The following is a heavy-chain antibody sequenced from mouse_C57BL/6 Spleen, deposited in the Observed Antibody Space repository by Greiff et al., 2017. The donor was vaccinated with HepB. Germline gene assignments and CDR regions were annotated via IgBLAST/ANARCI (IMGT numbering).Heavy chain of an antibody. J-gene: IGHJ2*01. CDR2: IYPSDSET. CDR1: GYTFTSYW. CDR3: ARELRPYYFDY. D-gene: IGHD1-1*01. Sequence: QVQLQQPGAELVRPGSSVKLSCKASGYTFTSYWMDWVKQRPGQGLEWIGNIYPSDSETHYNQKFKDKATLTVDKSSSTAYMQLGSLTSEDSAVYYCARELRPYYFDYWGQGTTLTVSS. V-gene: IGHV1-61*01.